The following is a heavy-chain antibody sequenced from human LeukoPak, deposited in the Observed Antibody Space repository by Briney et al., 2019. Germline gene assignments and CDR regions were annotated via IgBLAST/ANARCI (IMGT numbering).Heavy chain of an antibody. CDR2: ISSSGSTI. V-gene: IGHV3-48*03. CDR1: GFTFSSYE. CDR3: ARSGILYFDY. J-gene: IGHJ4*02. D-gene: IGHD6-13*01. Sequence: PGGSLRLSCAASGFTFSSYEMNRVRQAPGKGLEWVSYISSSGSTIYYADSVKGRFTISRDNAKNSLYLQMNSLRAEDTAVYYCARSGILYFDYWGQGTLVTVSS.